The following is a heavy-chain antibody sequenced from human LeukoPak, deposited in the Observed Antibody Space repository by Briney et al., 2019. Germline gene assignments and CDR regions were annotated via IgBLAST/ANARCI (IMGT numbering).Heavy chain of an antibody. CDR1: GYSFSSYG. CDR2: ISAYNGDS. CDR3: ARDLGYYDRLDQFDC. J-gene: IGHJ4*02. D-gene: IGHD3-22*01. V-gene: IGHV1-18*01. Sequence: ASVKVSCEGSGYSFSSYGMHWVRQAPGQGLEWMGWISAYNGDSDYAQNLQGRVTMTTDPSTSTAYMELSRLRSDDTAVYYCARDLGYYDRLDQFDCWGQGTLVTVFS.